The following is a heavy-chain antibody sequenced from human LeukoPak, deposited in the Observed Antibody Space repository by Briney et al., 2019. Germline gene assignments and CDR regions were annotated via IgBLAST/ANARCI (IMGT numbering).Heavy chain of an antibody. V-gene: IGHV4-39*01. Sequence: SETLSLTCIVSGGSISGSNYYWGWIRQPPGMGLEWIGSIFYSGRTYFNPSLKSRVTISVDTSKNQFSLRLSSMTAADTAVYYCARHEEEDGYNAKTLDYWGQGALVTVSS. D-gene: IGHD5-24*01. J-gene: IGHJ4*02. CDR3: ARHEEEDGYNAKTLDY. CDR1: GGSISGSNYY. CDR2: IFYSGRT.